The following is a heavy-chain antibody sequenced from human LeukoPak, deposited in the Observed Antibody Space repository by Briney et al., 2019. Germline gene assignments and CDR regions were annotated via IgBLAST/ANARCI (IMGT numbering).Heavy chain of an antibody. CDR1: GYTLTELS. V-gene: IGHV1-24*01. CDR3: AARDLAYCGGDCYRRYAFDI. D-gene: IGHD2-21*02. Sequence: ASVPVSCKVSGYTLTELSMHWVRQAPGKGLEWMGGFDPEDGETIYAQKFQGRVTMTEDTSTDTAYMELSSLRSEDTAVYYCAARDLAYCGGDCYRRYAFDIWGQGTMVTVSS. J-gene: IGHJ3*02. CDR2: FDPEDGET.